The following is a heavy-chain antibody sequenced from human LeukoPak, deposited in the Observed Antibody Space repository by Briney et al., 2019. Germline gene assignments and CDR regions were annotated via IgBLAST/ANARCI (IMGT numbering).Heavy chain of an antibody. J-gene: IGHJ4*02. D-gene: IGHD3-22*01. CDR2: FDPEDGET. V-gene: IGHV1-24*01. CDR1: GYTLTELS. Sequence: ASVKVSCKVSGYTLTELSMHWVRQAPGKGLEWMGGFDPEDGETIYAQKFQGRVTMTEDTSTDTAYMELSSLRSEDTAVYYCTTYYYDSSGYYLGGYWGQGTLVTVSS. CDR3: TTYYYDSSGYYLGGY.